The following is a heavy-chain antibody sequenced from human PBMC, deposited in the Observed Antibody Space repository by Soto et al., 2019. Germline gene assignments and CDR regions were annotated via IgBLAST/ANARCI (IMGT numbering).Heavy chain of an antibody. CDR1: GLTFSSYA. Sequence: GGSLRLSCAASGLTFSSYAMHWVRQAPGKGLEWVAVISYDGSNKYYADSVKGRFTISRDNSKNTLYLQMNSLRAEDTAVYYCAHFDWFIDYWGQGTLVTVSS. J-gene: IGHJ4*02. CDR2: ISYDGSNK. CDR3: AHFDWFIDY. V-gene: IGHV3-30-3*01. D-gene: IGHD3-9*01.